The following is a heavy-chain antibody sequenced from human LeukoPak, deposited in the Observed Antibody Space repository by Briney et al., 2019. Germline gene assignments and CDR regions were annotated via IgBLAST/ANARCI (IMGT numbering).Heavy chain of an antibody. CDR1: GFTFSSHA. J-gene: IGHJ4*02. Sequence: PGTSLRLSCAASGFTFSSHAMHWVRQAPGKGLDWVASISYEGNNKYYADSVRGRFTISRDNSKNTLYLQMNSLRAEDTAVYYCARDVGYNWLEIDYWGQGTLVTVSS. CDR3: ARDVGYNWLEIDY. CDR2: ISYEGNNK. D-gene: IGHD5-24*01. V-gene: IGHV3-30-3*01.